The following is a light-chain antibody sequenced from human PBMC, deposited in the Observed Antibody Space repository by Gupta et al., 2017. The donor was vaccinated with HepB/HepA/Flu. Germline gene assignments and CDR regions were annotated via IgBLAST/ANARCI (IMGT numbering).Light chain of an antibody. V-gene: IGLV2-23*02. CDR1: SSDVGSNNF. CDR3: CSSASTGSIYV. J-gene: IGLJ2*01. CDR2: EVS. Sequence: QSALTQPASVSGSPGQSITISCTGTSSDVGSNNFVSWYQHHPGKVPKLMIYEVSKRPSGVSDRFSASKSGNTASLTISGLQAEDEADYYCCSSASTGSIYVLGGGIKLTVL.